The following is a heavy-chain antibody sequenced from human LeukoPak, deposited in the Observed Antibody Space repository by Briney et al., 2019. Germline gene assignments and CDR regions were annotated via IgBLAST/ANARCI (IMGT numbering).Heavy chain of an antibody. CDR1: GFTFDDYA. J-gene: IGHJ4*02. Sequence: GGSLRLSCAASGFTFDDYAMHWVRQAPGKGLEWVSLISGDGGDRKYADSVKGRFTISRDNSKHSVYLQMNSLKMDDFALYYCAKDTDSRPGYSSGYYDYWGRGTLVTVSS. V-gene: IGHV3-43*02. CDR2: ISGDGGDR. D-gene: IGHD6-19*01. CDR3: AKDTDSRPGYSSGYYDY.